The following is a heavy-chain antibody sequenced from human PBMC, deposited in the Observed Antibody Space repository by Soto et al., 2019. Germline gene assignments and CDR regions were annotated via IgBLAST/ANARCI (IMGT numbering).Heavy chain of an antibody. CDR2: INAGNGNR. Sequence: ASVKVSCKASGYTFTTFAMHWVRQAPGQRLEWMGGINAGNGNRKYSQKFQGRVTITRDTSASTAYMELSSLTSEDTAVYYCARQSYCSGGSCNSEFDYWGQGTLVTVSS. J-gene: IGHJ4*02. D-gene: IGHD2-15*01. CDR3: ARQSYCSGGSCNSEFDY. V-gene: IGHV1-3*01. CDR1: GYTFTTFA.